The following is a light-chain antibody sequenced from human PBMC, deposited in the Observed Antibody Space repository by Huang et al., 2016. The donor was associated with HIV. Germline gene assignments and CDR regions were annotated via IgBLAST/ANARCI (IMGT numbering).Light chain of an antibody. CDR1: QDIATS. V-gene: IGKV1-9*01. CDR3: QQLRTYPIT. Sequence: QLTQSPSSLSMSVGDRVIITCQASQDIATSLAWYQHKPGRAPKLLISAASTLQSGVPSRFSCCSAGTYFTLIINNLQPEDFATYYCQQLRTYPITFGQGTRLDIK. CDR2: AAS. J-gene: IGKJ5*01.